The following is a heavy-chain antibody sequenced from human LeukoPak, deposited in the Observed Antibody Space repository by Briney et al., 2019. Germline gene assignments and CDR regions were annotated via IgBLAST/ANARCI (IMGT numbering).Heavy chain of an antibody. J-gene: IGHJ4*02. CDR1: GYTFTSYG. Sequence: ASVKVSCKASGYTFTSYGISWVRQAPGQGLEWMGWISAYNGNTNYAQKLQGRVTMTTDTSTSTAYMELRSLRSDDTAVYYYAKDDGVGATTTRWIDYWGQGTLVTVSS. CDR2: ISAYNGNT. V-gene: IGHV1-18*01. D-gene: IGHD1-26*01. CDR3: AKDDGVGATTTRWIDY.